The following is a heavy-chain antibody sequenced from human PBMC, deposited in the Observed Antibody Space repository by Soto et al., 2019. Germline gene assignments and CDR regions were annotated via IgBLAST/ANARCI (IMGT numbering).Heavy chain of an antibody. CDR1: GYTFTSYD. CDR3: ARAQYYYDSSGYSNYYYYGMDV. CDR2: MNPNSGNT. D-gene: IGHD3-22*01. V-gene: IGHV1-8*01. J-gene: IGHJ6*02. Sequence: GASVKVSCKASGYTFTSYDINWVRQATGQGLEWMGWMNPNSGNTGYAQKFQGRVTMTRNTSISTAYMELSSLRSEDTAVYYCARAQYYYDSSGYSNYYYYGMDVWGQGTTVTSP.